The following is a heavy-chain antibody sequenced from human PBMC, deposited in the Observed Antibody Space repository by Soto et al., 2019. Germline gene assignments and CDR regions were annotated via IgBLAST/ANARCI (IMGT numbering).Heavy chain of an antibody. J-gene: IGHJ3*02. V-gene: IGHV1-2*02. Sequence: ASVKVSCKASGYTFTGYYMHWVRQAPGQGLEWMGWINPNSGGTNYAQKFQGRVTMTRDTSISTAYMELGRLRSDDTAVYYCARENDSSGPSDAFDIWGQGTMVTVSS. D-gene: IGHD3-22*01. CDR3: ARENDSSGPSDAFDI. CDR1: GYTFTGYY. CDR2: INPNSGGT.